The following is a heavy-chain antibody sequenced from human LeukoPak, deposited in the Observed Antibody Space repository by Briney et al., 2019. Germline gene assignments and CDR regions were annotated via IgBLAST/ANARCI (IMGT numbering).Heavy chain of an antibody. V-gene: IGHV1-2*02. CDR3: ARDRDDSGSFLRADYGMDV. CDR1: GYTFTDYY. D-gene: IGHD1-26*01. CDR2: INPNSGGT. Sequence: ASVKVSCKASGYTFTDYYIHWVRQAPGQGLEWMGWINPNSGGTNYAQKFQGRVAMTRDTSTSTANMELSRLRSDDTAVYYCARDRDDSGSFLRADYGMDVWGQGTTVTVYS. J-gene: IGHJ6*02.